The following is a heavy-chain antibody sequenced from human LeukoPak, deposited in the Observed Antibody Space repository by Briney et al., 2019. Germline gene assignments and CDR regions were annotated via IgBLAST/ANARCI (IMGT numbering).Heavy chain of an antibody. CDR2: FDPEDGET. CDR3: ATGIYGYSYGPFDY. Sequence: GASVKVSCKVSGYTLTELSMHWVRQAPGKGLEWMGGFDPEDGETIYAQKFQGRVTMTEDTSTDTAYMELSSLRSEDTAVYYCATGIYGYSYGPFDYWGQGTLVTVSS. D-gene: IGHD5-18*01. J-gene: IGHJ4*02. CDR1: GYTLTELS. V-gene: IGHV1-24*01.